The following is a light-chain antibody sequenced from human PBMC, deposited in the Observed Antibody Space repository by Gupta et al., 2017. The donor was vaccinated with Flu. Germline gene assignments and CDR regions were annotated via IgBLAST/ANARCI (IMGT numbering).Light chain of an antibody. Sequence: QSALTQPRSVSGSPGQSVTISCTGSNSDVGAYTYVSWYQQHTGRAPRLILYDVNKRPSGVPDRFSASKSGITASLTISGLQAEDEADYHCSSYAGSNTWVFGGGTKLTVL. CDR3: SSYAGSNTWV. J-gene: IGLJ3*02. CDR2: DVN. V-gene: IGLV2-11*01. CDR1: NSDVGAYTY.